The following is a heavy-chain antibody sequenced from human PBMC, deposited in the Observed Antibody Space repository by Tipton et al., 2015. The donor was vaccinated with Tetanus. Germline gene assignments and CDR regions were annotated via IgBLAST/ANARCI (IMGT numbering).Heavy chain of an antibody. CDR3: VTVNFPNYYHYGTDV. J-gene: IGHJ6*02. D-gene: IGHD1-1*01. CDR2: INHSGST. V-gene: IGHV4-34*01. Sequence: GLVKPSETLSLTCAVYGASFSDYYWSWIRQPPGKGLEWIGEINHSGSTNHNPSLKSRVTLSVDTSKNQFSLKLNSVTAADTAMYYCVTVNFPNYYHYGTDVWGQGTTVTVSS. CDR1: GASFSDYY.